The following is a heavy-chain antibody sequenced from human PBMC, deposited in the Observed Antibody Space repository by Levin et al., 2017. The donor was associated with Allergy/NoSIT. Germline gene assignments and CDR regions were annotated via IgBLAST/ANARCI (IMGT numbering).Heavy chain of an antibody. V-gene: IGHV3-53*01. CDR3: VGPTPNFDL. Sequence: GGSLRLSCAASGFTVSSNYMSWVRQAPGKGLEWVSILYSGGSTYYADSVRGRFTISRDNSKSTLYLQMNGLRAEDTAVYYCVGPTPNFDLWGRGTLVTVSS. J-gene: IGHJ2*01. CDR1: GFTVSSNY. CDR2: LYSGGST.